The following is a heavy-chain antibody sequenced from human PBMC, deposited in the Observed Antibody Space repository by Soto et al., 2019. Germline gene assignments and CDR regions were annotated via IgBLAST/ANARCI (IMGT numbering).Heavy chain of an antibody. D-gene: IGHD7-27*01. J-gene: IGHJ2*01. CDR3: AKKGSPSGDHSNWYFDL. V-gene: IGHV3-23*01. Sequence: GGTLRLSCGTSGFTFRSYAMGWVRQGPGKGLEWISTIIGSGSSAYYADSVKGRFTISRDNSKNTLYLQMDSLSADDTAVYFCAKKGSPSGDHSNWYFDLWGPGTLVTVSS. CDR1: GFTFRSYA. CDR2: IIGSGSSA.